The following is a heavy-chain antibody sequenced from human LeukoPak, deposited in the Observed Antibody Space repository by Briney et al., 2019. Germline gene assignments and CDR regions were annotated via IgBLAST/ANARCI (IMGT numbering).Heavy chain of an antibody. CDR2: IYTSGST. J-gene: IGHJ4*02. D-gene: IGHD5-24*01. CDR3: ARGGGEEMATMFDY. Sequence: ASETLSLTCTVSGGSISSGSYYWSWIRQPAGKGLEWIGRIYTSGSTNYNPSLKSRVTISVDTSKNQFSLKLSSVTAADTAVYYCARGGGEEMATMFDYWGQGTLVTVSS. V-gene: IGHV4-61*02. CDR1: GGSISSGSYY.